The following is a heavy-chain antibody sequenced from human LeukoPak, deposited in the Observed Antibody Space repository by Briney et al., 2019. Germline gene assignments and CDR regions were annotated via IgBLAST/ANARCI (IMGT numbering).Heavy chain of an antibody. J-gene: IGHJ4*02. CDR3: AGHYMVRGATRYYFDY. Sequence: SETLSLTCNVSGGXISGYYWNWIRQSPDKGLEWIGHIYYSGSTNYNPSLKSRVTISVDTSKNQFSLKLTSVTAADAAVYYCAGHYMVRGATRYYFDYWGQGTLVSVSS. CDR1: GGXISGYY. D-gene: IGHD3-10*01. V-gene: IGHV4-59*08. CDR2: IYYSGST.